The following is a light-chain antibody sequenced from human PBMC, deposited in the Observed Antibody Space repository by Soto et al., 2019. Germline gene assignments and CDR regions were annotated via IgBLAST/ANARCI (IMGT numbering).Light chain of an antibody. J-gene: IGKJ4*01. CDR2: DAS. CDR3: QRRTNWPFT. V-gene: IGKV3-11*01. Sequence: EIVLTQSPVTLSLSPGERATLSCRASQSVTTFLAWYQQKPGQAPSLLIYDASKRATGIPARFSGSGSGTDFTLTISRLEPEDFAVYYCQRRTNWPFTFGGGTKVEIK. CDR1: QSVTTF.